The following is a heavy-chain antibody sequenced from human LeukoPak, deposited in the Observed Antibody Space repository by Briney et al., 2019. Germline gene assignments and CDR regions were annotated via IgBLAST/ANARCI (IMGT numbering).Heavy chain of an antibody. CDR3: AKDWNSYYYYYYMDV. Sequence: GGSLRLSCAASGFTFDDYAMHWVRQAPGKGLEWVSGISWNSGSIGYADSVKGRFTISRDNAKNSLYLQMNSLRAEDMALYYCAKDWNSYYYYYYMDVWGKGTTVTVSS. J-gene: IGHJ6*03. D-gene: IGHD1-1*01. V-gene: IGHV3-9*03. CDR1: GFTFDDYA. CDR2: ISWNSGSI.